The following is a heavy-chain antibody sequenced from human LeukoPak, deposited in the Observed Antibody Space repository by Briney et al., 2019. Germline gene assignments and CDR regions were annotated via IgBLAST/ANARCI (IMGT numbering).Heavy chain of an antibody. Sequence: KPSETLSLTCTVSGGSISSYYWSWIRQPSGKGLKWIGRIYTSGSTNYNPSLKSRVTISVDTSKNQFSLKLSSVTAADTAVYYCARHINYDFWSGYPQLDYYYYYYMDVWGKGTTVTVSS. V-gene: IGHV4-4*07. J-gene: IGHJ6*03. CDR3: ARHINYDFWSGYPQLDYYYYYYMDV. CDR1: GGSISSYY. D-gene: IGHD3-3*01. CDR2: IYTSGST.